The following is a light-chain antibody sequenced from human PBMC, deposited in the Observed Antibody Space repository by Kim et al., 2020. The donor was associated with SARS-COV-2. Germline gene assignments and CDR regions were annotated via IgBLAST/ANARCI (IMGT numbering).Light chain of an antibody. CDR1: SWHSSYA. V-gene: IGLV4-69*01. CDR2: LNSDGSH. CDR3: QTWGTGINWV. Sequence: QLVLTQSPSASPSLGALVKLTCTLSSWHSSYAIACHQHEPEKGPRYLMKLNSDGSHSKGDGIPDRFSGSSYGAERYLTISSLQSEDEADYYCQTWGTGINWVFGGGTHLTVL. J-gene: IGLJ3*02.